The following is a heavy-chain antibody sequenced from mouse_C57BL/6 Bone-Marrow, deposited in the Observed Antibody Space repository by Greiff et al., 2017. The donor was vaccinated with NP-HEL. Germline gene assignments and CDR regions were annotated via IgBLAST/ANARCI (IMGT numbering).Heavy chain of an antibody. J-gene: IGHJ2*01. V-gene: IGHV1-15*01. D-gene: IGHD2-1*01. CDR1: GYTFTDYE. Sequence: VQVVESGAELVRPGASVTLSCKASGYTFTDYEMHWVKQTPVHGLEWIGAIDPETGGTAYNQKFKGKAILTADKSSSTAYMELRSLTSEDSAVYYCTRSNGNYPFDYWGQGTTLTVSS. CDR2: IDPETGGT. CDR3: TRSNGNYPFDY.